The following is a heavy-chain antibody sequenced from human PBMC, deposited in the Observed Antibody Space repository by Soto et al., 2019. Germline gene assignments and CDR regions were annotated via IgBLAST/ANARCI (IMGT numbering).Heavy chain of an antibody. Sequence: PGESLKISCKGSGYSFTTYWIAWVRQMPGRGLEWMGIIYPGDSDARYSPSFQGQVTISADKSISTAYLQWSSLKASDTAMYYCARESLDCSSTSCYPHFDYWGQGTLVTVSS. J-gene: IGHJ4*02. D-gene: IGHD2-2*01. CDR3: ARESLDCSSTSCYPHFDY. CDR1: GYSFTTYW. CDR2: IYPGDSDA. V-gene: IGHV5-51*01.